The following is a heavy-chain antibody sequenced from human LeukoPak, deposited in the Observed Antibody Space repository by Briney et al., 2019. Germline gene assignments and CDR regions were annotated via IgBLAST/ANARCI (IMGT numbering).Heavy chain of an antibody. Sequence: GGSLRLSCAASGFTFSDYYMSWIRQAPGKALEWVSYISSSGSTIYYADSVKGRFTISRDNAKNSLYLQMNSLRAEDTAVYYCARGRESPEYYDFWSGTQRTYYYYGMDVWGQGTTVTVSS. CDR2: ISSSGSTI. V-gene: IGHV3-11*01. CDR1: GFTFSDYY. CDR3: ARGRESPEYYDFWSGTQRTYYYYGMDV. D-gene: IGHD3-3*01. J-gene: IGHJ6*02.